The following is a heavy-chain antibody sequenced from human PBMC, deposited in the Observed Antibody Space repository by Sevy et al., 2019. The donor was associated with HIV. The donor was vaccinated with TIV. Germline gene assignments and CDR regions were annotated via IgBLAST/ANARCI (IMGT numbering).Heavy chain of an antibody. Sequence: GESLKISCTASGFVFSSYAMHWVRQAPGKGLEWVAFIAYDGSNKNYADSVKGRFTLSRDNSKNTLYLQMNSLGAEDTAVYYCARPRFLEWLSSAAFDIWGQGTMVTVPS. D-gene: IGHD3-3*01. CDR3: ARPRFLEWLSSAAFDI. V-gene: IGHV3-30*04. J-gene: IGHJ3*02. CDR1: GFVFSSYA. CDR2: IAYDGSNK.